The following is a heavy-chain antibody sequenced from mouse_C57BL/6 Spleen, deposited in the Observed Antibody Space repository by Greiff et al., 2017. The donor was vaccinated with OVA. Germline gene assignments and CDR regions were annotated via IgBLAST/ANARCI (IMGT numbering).Heavy chain of an antibody. J-gene: IGHJ1*03. CDR2: IDPSDSYT. CDR3: ARRNYGSLDWYFDV. V-gene: IGHV1-69*01. Sequence: QVQLQQPGAELVMPGASVKLSCKASGYTFTSYWMHWVKQRPGQGLEWIGEIDPSDSYTNYNQKFKGKSTLTVDKSSSTAYMQLSSLTSEDSAVYYCARRNYGSLDWYFDVWGTGTTVTVSS. D-gene: IGHD1-1*01. CDR1: GYTFTSYW.